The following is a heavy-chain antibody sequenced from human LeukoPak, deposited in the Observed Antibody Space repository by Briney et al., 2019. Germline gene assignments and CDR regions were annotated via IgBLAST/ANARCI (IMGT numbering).Heavy chain of an antibody. D-gene: IGHD4-17*01. CDR2: ISAYNGNT. J-gene: IGHJ6*02. CDR3: ARDDYGDHGHYYYGMDV. V-gene: IGHV1-18*01. CDR1: GYTFTSYG. Sequence: GASVKVSCKASGYTFTSYGISWVRQAPGQGLEWMGWISAYNGNTNYAQKLQGRVTMTTDTSTSTAYMELRSLRSDDTAVYYCARDDYGDHGHYYYGMDVWGQGTTVTVSS.